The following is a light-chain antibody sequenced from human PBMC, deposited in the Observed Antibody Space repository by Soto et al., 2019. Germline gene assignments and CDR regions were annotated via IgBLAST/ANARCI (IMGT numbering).Light chain of an antibody. CDR1: SPNIGAGYD. CDR3: QSYDSSLSAVV. CDR2: GNS. Sequence: QSVLTQPPSVSRAPGQRVTISCTGSSPNIGAGYDVHWYQQLPGTAPKLLIYGNSNRPSGVPDRFSGSKSGTSASLAITGLQAEDEADYYCQSYDSSLSAVVFGGGTKLTVL. V-gene: IGLV1-40*01. J-gene: IGLJ2*01.